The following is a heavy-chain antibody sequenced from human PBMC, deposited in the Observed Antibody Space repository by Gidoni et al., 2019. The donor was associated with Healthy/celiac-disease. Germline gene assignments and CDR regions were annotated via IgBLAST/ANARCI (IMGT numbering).Heavy chain of an antibody. J-gene: IGHJ4*02. CDR3: ARDPLYYYDSSGYFD. CDR1: GYTFTSYG. CDR2: SSAYNGNT. D-gene: IGHD3-22*01. Sequence: QAQLVQSGAEVTKPGASVKVSCKASGYTFTSYGISWVRQAPGQGLGWMGWSSAYNGNTNNAQKLQGRVTMTTDTSTSTAYMELRSLRSDDTAVYYCARDPLYYYDSSGYFDWGQGTLVTVSS. V-gene: IGHV1-18*01.